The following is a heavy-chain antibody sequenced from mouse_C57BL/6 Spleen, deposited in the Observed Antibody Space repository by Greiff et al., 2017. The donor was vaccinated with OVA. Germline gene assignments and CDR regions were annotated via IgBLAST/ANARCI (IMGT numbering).Heavy chain of an antibody. V-gene: IGHV1-54*01. CDR2: INPGSGGT. J-gene: IGHJ2*01. D-gene: IGHD3-2*02. CDR3: ARSDSSGYVKDY. CDR1: GYAFTNYL. Sequence: VQLQQSGAELVRPGTSVKVSCKASGYAFTNYLIEWVKQMPGQGLEWIGVINPGSGGTNYKEKFKGQATLTANKSSSTAYMQLSSLTSEDSAVYFCARSDSSGYVKDYWGQGTTLTVSS.